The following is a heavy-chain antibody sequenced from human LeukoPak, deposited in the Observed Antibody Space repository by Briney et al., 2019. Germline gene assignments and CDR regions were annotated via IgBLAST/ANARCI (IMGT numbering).Heavy chain of an antibody. J-gene: IGHJ3*02. D-gene: IGHD1-20*01. V-gene: IGHV4-59*01. CDR3: ARDSSITGTTFAAFDI. CDR1: VGSISSYY. CDR2: IYYSGSA. Sequence: SETLSLTCTVSVGSISSYYWSWIRQPPGKGLEWMGYIYYSGSANYNPSLKSRVTISVDTSKNQFSLKLSSVTAADTAVYYCARDSSITGTTFAAFDIWGQGTMVTVSS.